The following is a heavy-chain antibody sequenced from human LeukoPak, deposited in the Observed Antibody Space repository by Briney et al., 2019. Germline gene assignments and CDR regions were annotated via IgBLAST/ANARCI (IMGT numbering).Heavy chain of an antibody. Sequence: GRSLRLSCAASGFTFSSYGMHWVRQAPGKGLEGGAFISYDGSNKYYADSVKGRFTISRDNSKNTLYLQMNSLRAEDTAVYYCAKGDCSSTSCPMDVWGQGTTVTVSS. J-gene: IGHJ6*02. D-gene: IGHD2-2*01. V-gene: IGHV3-30*18. CDR3: AKGDCSSTSCPMDV. CDR1: GFTFSSYG. CDR2: ISYDGSNK.